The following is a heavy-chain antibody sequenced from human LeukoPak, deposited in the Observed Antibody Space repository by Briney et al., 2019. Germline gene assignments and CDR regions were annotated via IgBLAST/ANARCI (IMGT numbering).Heavy chain of an antibody. CDR2: IRHDGRNK. CDR1: GFTFDDYG. CDR3: ARPLAGPLDY. J-gene: IGHJ4*02. V-gene: IGHV3-30*02. D-gene: IGHD1-1*01. Sequence: GGSLRLSCAASGFTFDDYGIHWVRQAPGKGLEWVAFIRHDGRNKYYADSVKGRFTISRDNSKNTLYLQMNSLRAEDTAVYYCARPLAGPLDYWGQGTLVTVSS.